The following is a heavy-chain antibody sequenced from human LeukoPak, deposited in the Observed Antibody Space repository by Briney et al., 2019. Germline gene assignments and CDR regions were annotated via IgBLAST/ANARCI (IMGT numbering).Heavy chain of an antibody. D-gene: IGHD3-9*01. J-gene: IGHJ3*02. V-gene: IGHV3-7*01. Sequence: GGSLRLSCAASGFTFSSYWMSWVRQAPGKGLEWVANIKQDGSEEYYVDSVKGRFTISRDNAKNSLYLQMNSLRAEDTAVYYCARVGLRFFDWLPPGAFDIWGQGTMVTVSS. CDR1: GFTFSSYW. CDR3: ARVGLRFFDWLPPGAFDI. CDR2: IKQDGSEE.